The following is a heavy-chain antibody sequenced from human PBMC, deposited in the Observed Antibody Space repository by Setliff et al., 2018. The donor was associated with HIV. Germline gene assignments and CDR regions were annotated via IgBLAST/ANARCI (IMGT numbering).Heavy chain of an antibody. V-gene: IGHV4-59*01. CDR2: VYHSGGT. Sequence: SETLSLTCNVSGASISSYYWSWIRQPPGKGLEWIGYVYHSGGTNYNPSLKSRLTISTDASKNQFSLKLSSLTTPDTAVYYCARATATWLVDNWGQGTLVTVSS. D-gene: IGHD2-15*01. CDR1: GASISSYY. CDR3: ARATATWLVDN. J-gene: IGHJ4*02.